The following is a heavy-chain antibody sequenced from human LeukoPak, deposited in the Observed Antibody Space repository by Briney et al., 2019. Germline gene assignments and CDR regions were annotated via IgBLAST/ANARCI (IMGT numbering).Heavy chain of an antibody. CDR3: AREWDYSYQPSYGMDV. J-gene: IGHJ6*02. Sequence: SETLSLTCAVYGGSFSGYYWTWIRQPPGKGLEWIGYIHYSGSTKYNPSLKSRVTISVDTSKNQFSLKVSSVIAADTAVYYCAREWDYSYQPSYGMDVWGQGATVTVSS. D-gene: IGHD4-11*01. CDR1: GGSFSGYY. CDR2: IHYSGST. V-gene: IGHV4-59*01.